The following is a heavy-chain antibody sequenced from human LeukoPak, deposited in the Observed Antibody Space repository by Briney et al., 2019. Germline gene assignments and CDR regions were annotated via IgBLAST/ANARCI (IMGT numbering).Heavy chain of an antibody. CDR2: ISYDGTNK. D-gene: IGHD3-16*02. CDR1: GFTFSSYG. Sequence: GGSLRLSCAASGFTFSSYGMHWVRRAPGKGLEWVAVISYDGTNKYYADSMKGRFTISRDNSKNTLYLQMNSLRAEDTAVYYCAKSANYDYVWGSYRFSAFDIWGQGTMVTVSS. CDR3: AKSANYDYVWGSYRFSAFDI. J-gene: IGHJ3*02. V-gene: IGHV3-30*18.